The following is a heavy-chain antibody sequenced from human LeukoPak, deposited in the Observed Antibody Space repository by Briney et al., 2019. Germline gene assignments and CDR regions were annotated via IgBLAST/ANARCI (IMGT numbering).Heavy chain of an antibody. CDR2: IWYDGTNK. CDR1: GXKFSNFG. V-gene: IGHV3-33*01. J-gene: IGHJ4*02. CDR3: ARDRSSTYFDY. Sequence: GRSLRLSCAASGXKFSNFGMHWVRQAPGKGLEWVAVIWYDGTNKYYADSVKGRFTISRDNSKNTLYLQMDSLRAEDTAVYYCARDRSSTYFDYWAQGTPVTVSS. D-gene: IGHD2-2*01.